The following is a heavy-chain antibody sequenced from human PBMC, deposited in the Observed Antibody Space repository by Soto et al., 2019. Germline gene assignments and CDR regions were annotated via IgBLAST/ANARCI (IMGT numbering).Heavy chain of an antibody. CDR2: IMPIIGTA. Sequence: QVQLVQSGAEVKKPGSSVKVSCKASGGTFSSYAINWVRQLPGQGLEWMGEIMPIIGTANYAQMFQGRVTITADKSTRTAYMELSSLRSEYTAVYYCARGGYSSSYRLDYWGQGTLVTVSS. CDR3: ARGGYSSSYRLDY. J-gene: IGHJ4*02. D-gene: IGHD6-6*01. CDR1: GGTFSSYA. V-gene: IGHV1-69*06.